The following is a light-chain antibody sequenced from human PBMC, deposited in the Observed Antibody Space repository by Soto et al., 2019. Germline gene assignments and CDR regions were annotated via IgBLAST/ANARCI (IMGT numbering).Light chain of an antibody. CDR1: SSDVGGYNY. V-gene: IGLV2-11*01. Sequence: QSALTQPRSVSGSPGQSVTISCTGTSSDVGGYNYVSWYQQYPGKAPKLIIYDVSKRPSGVPDRFSGSKSGNTASLTISGLQAEDEADYYCCSYAGSYTLWVFGGGTKRTV. CDR2: DVS. CDR3: CSYAGSYTLWV. J-gene: IGLJ3*02.